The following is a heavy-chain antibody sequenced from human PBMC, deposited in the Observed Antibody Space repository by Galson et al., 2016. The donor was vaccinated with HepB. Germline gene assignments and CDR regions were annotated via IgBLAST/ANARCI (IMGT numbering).Heavy chain of an antibody. J-gene: IGHJ6*02. D-gene: IGHD3-3*01. CDR2: TRKKTNGYTT. CDR1: GFTFSDHY. CDR3: ARVVGFWNGYSYLFHGLDV. Sequence: SLRLSCAASGFTFSDHYMDWVRQAPGKGLEWVGRTRKKTNGYTTEYAASVKGRFTIPRDDSKNSLYLQMNSLTAEDTALYYCARVVGFWNGYSYLFHGLDVWGQGTTVTVSS. V-gene: IGHV3-72*01.